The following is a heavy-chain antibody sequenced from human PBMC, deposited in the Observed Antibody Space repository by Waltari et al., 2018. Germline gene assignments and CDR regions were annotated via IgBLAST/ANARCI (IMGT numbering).Heavy chain of an antibody. Sequence: VQLQESGPGLVKPSETLSPTCTCSGGSISTYSWNWVRQPAGKVLDWIGRMNRNGDTNYNASLRSRVTMLVDTSKNQFSLKVASVTAADTAVYYCAREPQAPYYFDSWGQGVLVAVSS. CDR2: MNRNGDT. V-gene: IGHV4-4*07. J-gene: IGHJ4*02. CDR3: AREPQAPYYFDS. CDR1: GGSISTYS.